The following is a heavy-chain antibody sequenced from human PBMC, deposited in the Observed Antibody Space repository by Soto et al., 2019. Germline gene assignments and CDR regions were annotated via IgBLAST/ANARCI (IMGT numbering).Heavy chain of an antibody. CDR3: VKDDGGYPSTAPH. D-gene: IGHD3-22*01. CDR1: GITISNYP. CDR2: ISGSGDRT. V-gene: IGHV3-23*01. J-gene: IGHJ4*02. Sequence: EVQLLESGGGLVQPGGSLRLSCAASGITISNYPMSWVRQAPGKGLDWVSGISGSGDRTYYADSGKGRFTISKDISRNSLSLQRDSLGVEDTAVYFCVKDDGGYPSTAPHWGQGTLVTVSS.